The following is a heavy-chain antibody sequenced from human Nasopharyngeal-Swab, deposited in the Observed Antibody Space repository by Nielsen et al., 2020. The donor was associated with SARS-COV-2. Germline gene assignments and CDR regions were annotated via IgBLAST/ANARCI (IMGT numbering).Heavy chain of an antibody. Sequence: GESLKISCAASGFTFSSYSMNWVRQAPGKGLEWVSSISSSSSYIYYADSVKGRFTIPRDNAKNSLYLQMNSLRAEDTAVYYCATAFGVTMISPCNYWGQGTLVTVSS. CDR1: GFTFSSYS. CDR3: ATAFGVTMISPCNY. D-gene: IGHD3-22*01. V-gene: IGHV3-21*01. J-gene: IGHJ4*02. CDR2: ISSSSSYI.